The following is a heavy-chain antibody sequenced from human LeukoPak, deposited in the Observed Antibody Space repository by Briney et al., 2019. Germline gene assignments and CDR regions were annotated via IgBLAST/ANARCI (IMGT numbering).Heavy chain of an antibody. J-gene: IGHJ3*02. V-gene: IGHV4-39*01. D-gene: IGHD4-23*01. CDR1: GGSISSSSYY. Sequence: SETLSLTCTVSGGSISSSSYYWGWIRQPPGKGLEWIGCIYYSGSTYYNPSLKSRVTISVDTSKNQFSLKLSSVTAADTAVYYCARLLDYGGNSVAFDIWGQGTMVTVSS. CDR2: IYYSGST. CDR3: ARLLDYGGNSVAFDI.